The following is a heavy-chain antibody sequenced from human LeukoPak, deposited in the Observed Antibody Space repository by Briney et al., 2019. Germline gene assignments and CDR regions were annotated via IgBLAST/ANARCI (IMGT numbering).Heavy chain of an antibody. J-gene: IGHJ4*02. V-gene: IGHV3-23*01. CDR2: ISGSGGST. CDR1: GFTFSSYA. D-gene: IGHD3-22*01. Sequence: GGSLRLSCAASGFTFSSYAMSWVRQAPGKGLEWVSAISGSGGSTYYADSVNGRFTISRDNSKNTLYLQMNSLRAEDTAVYYCAKQQGYYYDSSGYAEFDYWGQGTLVTVSS. CDR3: AKQQGYYYDSSGYAEFDY.